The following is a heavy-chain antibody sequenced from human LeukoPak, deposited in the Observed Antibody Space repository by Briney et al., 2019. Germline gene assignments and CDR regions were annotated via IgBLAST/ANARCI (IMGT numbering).Heavy chain of an antibody. CDR1: GYTFTSYA. D-gene: IGHD2-15*01. V-gene: IGHV1-3*01. CDR3: ARAEDIVVVGDAFDI. J-gene: IGHJ3*02. CDR2: INAGNGNT. Sequence: GASVKVSCKASGYTFTSYAVHWVRQAPGQRLEWMGWINAGNGNTKYSQKFQGRVTITRDTSASTAYMELSSLRSEDTAVYYCARAEDIVVVGDAFDIWGQGTMVTVSS.